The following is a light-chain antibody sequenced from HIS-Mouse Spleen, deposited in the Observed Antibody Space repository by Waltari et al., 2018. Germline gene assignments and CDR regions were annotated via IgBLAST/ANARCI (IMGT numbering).Light chain of an antibody. CDR1: SSDVGGSYY. V-gene: IGLV2-14*03. CDR3: CSYAGSSTWV. CDR2: DVS. Sequence: QSALSPPASASGSPGHSTTISCTGPSSDVGGSYYASWYQQHPGQAPKLMIYDVSKRPSGVANRLSGSKSGNTASLTISGLQAEDEADYYCCSYAGSSTWVFGGGTKLTVL. J-gene: IGLJ3*02.